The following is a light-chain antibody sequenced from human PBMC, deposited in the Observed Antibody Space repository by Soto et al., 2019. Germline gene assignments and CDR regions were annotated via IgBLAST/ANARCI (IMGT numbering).Light chain of an antibody. CDR3: CSYAGTVAYV. V-gene: IGLV2-23*02. CDR1: SSDVGSYNL. CDR2: EVN. J-gene: IGLJ1*01. Sequence: QSVLTQPASVSGSPGQSITISCTGTSSDVGSYNLVSWYQQLPGKAPKVIICEVNKRPSGFSYRFSGSKSGNTASLTISGLQTEDEADYYCCSYAGTVAYVFGTGTKVTVL.